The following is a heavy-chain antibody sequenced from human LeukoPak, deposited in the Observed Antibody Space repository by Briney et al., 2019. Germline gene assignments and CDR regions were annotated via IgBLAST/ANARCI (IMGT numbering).Heavy chain of an antibody. Sequence: SETLSLTCTVSGGSFSSSSYYWGWIRQPPGKGLEWIGSIYYSGSTYYNPSLKSRVTISVDTSKNQFSLKLSSVTAADTAVYYCARQIVRFFDWLSGPMDAFDIWGQGTMVTVSS. J-gene: IGHJ3*02. V-gene: IGHV4-39*01. CDR1: GGSFSSSSYY. CDR3: ARQIVRFFDWLSGPMDAFDI. D-gene: IGHD3-9*01. CDR2: IYYSGST.